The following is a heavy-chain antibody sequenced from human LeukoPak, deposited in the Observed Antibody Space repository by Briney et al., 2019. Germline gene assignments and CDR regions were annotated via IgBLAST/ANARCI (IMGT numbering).Heavy chain of an antibody. CDR2: IRYDGSNK. CDR3: AKPQLEGYRGESNRFDP. CDR1: GFTFSSYG. D-gene: IGHD6-6*01. Sequence: GGSLRLSCAASGFTFSSYGMHWVRQAPGKGLEWVAFIRYDGSNKYYADSVKGRFTISRDNSKNTLYLQMNSLRAEDTAVYYCAKPQLEGYRGESNRFDPWGQGTLVTVSS. J-gene: IGHJ5*02. V-gene: IGHV3-30*02.